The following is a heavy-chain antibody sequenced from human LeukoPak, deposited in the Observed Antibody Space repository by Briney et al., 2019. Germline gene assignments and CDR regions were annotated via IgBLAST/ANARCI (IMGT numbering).Heavy chain of an antibody. CDR3: ARDSREVIIYSYYSYMDV. CDR1: GFTFSNYN. J-gene: IGHJ6*03. D-gene: IGHD3-16*02. V-gene: IGHV3-21*01. Sequence: GGSLRLSCAASGFTFSNYNMNWVRQAPGKGLEGVSSISSGSGYIYYADSVKGRFTISRDNAKNSLYLEMNSLRAEDTAVYYCARDSREVIIYSYYSYMDVWGKGTTVTVSS. CDR2: ISSGSGYI.